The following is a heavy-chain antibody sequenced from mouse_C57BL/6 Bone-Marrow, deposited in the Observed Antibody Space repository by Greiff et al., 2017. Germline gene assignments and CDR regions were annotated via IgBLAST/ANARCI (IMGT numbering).Heavy chain of an antibody. CDR1: GYTFTSYW. CDR2: IDPSDSYT. V-gene: IGHV1-59*01. Sequence: QVQLQQPGAELVRPGTSVKLSCKASGYTFTSYWMHWVKQRPGQGLEWIGVIDPSDSYTNYNQKFKGKATLTVDTSSSTAYMQLSSLTSEDSAVYYYARCTTVVAKFAYWGQGTLVTVSA. D-gene: IGHD1-1*01. J-gene: IGHJ3*01. CDR3: ARCTTVVAKFAY.